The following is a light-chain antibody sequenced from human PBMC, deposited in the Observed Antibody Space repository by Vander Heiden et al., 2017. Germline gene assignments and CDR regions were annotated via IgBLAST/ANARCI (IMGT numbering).Light chain of an antibody. CDR2: DAS. CDR1: QSISFY. V-gene: IGKV1-39*01. Sequence: DIQMTQSPSSLSASVGDRVTVTCRASQSISFYLNWYQQKPGKVPKLLIYDASRLQSWVPSRFSGSGSGTDFTLTINGLQPEDFATYFCQQSFIAPLTFGGGTKVEI. J-gene: IGKJ4*01. CDR3: QQSFIAPLT.